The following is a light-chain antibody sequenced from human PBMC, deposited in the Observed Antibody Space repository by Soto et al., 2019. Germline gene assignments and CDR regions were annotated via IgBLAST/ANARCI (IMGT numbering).Light chain of an antibody. CDR3: QSYGRSLSRV. Sequence: QSVLTQPPSVSGAPGHRVTLSCTGRSSNIGAGYDVHWYQQLPGTAPKLRIYGNSNRPSVVPDGYPGSKAGTSASLAMTGVQVEDEADYYCQSYGRSLSRVFGGGTKLTVL. CDR1: SSNIGAGYD. V-gene: IGLV1-40*01. J-gene: IGLJ2*01. CDR2: GNS.